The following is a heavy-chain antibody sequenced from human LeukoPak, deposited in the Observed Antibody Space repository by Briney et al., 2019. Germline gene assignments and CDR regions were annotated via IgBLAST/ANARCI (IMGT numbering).Heavy chain of an antibody. CDR3: AVGFGVVITHFDY. Sequence: ASVKVSCKASGYTFTRYTISWVRQAPGQGLEWMGWISAYNGNTDYAQKPQGRVTMTTDTSTSTAYMDLRSLRSDDTAVYYCAVGFGVVITHFDYWGQGTLVTVSS. V-gene: IGHV1-18*01. CDR2: ISAYNGNT. D-gene: IGHD3-3*01. CDR1: GYTFTRYT. J-gene: IGHJ4*02.